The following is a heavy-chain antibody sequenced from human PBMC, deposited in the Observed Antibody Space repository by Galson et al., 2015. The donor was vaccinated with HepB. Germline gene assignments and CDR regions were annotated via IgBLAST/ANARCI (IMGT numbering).Heavy chain of an antibody. CDR2: ISYDGSNK. CDR1: GFTFSSYA. J-gene: IGHJ3*02. D-gene: IGHD3-16*01. CDR3: ARESGGGAFDI. Sequence: SLRLSCAASGFTFSSYAMHWVRQAPGKGLGWVAVISYDGSNKYYADSVKGRFTISRDNSKNTLYLQMNSLRAEDTAVYYCARESGGGAFDIWGQGTMVTVSS. V-gene: IGHV3-30-3*01.